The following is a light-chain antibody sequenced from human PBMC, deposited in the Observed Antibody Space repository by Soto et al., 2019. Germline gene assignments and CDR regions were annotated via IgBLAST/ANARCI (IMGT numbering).Light chain of an antibody. CDR1: QSVSSN. CDR3: QQYNNWPPIT. J-gene: IGKJ5*01. Sequence: EIVMTQSPAPLSVSPGERATLSCRASQSVSSNLAWYQQKPGQAPRLLLYGASTRATGIPARLSGSGSETEFTLTISSLQSEDFSVYYCQQYNNWPPITFGQGTRLESK. V-gene: IGKV3-15*01. CDR2: GAS.